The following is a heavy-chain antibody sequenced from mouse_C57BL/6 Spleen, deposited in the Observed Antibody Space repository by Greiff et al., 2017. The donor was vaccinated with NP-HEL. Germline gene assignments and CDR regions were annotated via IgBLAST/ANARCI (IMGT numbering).Heavy chain of an antibody. J-gene: IGHJ4*01. CDR2: IRSKSNNYAT. CDR1: GFSFNTYA. D-gene: IGHD2-3*01. CDR3: VRHGLLFYAMDY. V-gene: IGHV10-1*01. Sequence: EVHLVESGGGLVQPKGSLKLSCAASGFSFNTYAMNWVRQAPGKGLEWVARIRSKSNNYATYYADSVKDRFTISRDDSESMLYLQMNNLKTEDTAMYYCVRHGLLFYAMDYWGQGTSVTVSS.